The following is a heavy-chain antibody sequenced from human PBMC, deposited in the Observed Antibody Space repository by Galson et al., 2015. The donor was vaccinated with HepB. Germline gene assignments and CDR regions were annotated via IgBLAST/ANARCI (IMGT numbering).Heavy chain of an antibody. V-gene: IGHV1-18*01. J-gene: IGHJ4*01. CDR2: INSYNGNT. CDR3: AIHHEFWSGQNPNPPTFDF. CDR1: GYTFTNYG. Sequence: SVKVSCKASGYTFTNYGISWVRQAPGQGLEWMGWINSYNGNTNSAQKFQGRVALTTDTSTSTVYMVLRNLISDDTAVYYCAIHHEFWSGQNPNPPTFDFWGLGTLVTVSS. D-gene: IGHD3-3*01.